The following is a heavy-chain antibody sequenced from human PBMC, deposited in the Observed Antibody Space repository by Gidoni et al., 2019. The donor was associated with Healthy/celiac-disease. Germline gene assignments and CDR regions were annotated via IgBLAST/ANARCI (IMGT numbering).Heavy chain of an antibody. V-gene: IGHV3-30*18. CDR1: GFTFSSYG. Sequence: QVPRVESGGGVLQPGRTLRLSCASSGFTFSSYGLHWVRQAPGKWLEWVSVISYDVSNKYYADSVKGRFTSSRDNSKNTLYLQMNSLRAEDTAVYYCAKGGSWELLSYFDYWGQGTLVTVSS. D-gene: IGHD1-26*01. CDR3: AKGGSWELLSYFDY. CDR2: ISYDVSNK. J-gene: IGHJ4*02.